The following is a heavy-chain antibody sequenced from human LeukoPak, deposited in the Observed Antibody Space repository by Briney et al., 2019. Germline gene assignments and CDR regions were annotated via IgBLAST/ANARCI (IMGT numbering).Heavy chain of an antibody. Sequence: GGSLRLSCAASGFTFNGYWMSWVRQAPGKGLEWVANIKEDGSEKYYVDSVKGRFTISRDNAKSTLYLQMNSLRAEDTAVYYYARSRRLYWYFDLWGRGTLVTVSS. J-gene: IGHJ2*01. CDR3: ARSRRLYWYFDL. CDR2: IKEDGSEK. D-gene: IGHD4-17*01. V-gene: IGHV3-7*01. CDR1: GFTFNGYW.